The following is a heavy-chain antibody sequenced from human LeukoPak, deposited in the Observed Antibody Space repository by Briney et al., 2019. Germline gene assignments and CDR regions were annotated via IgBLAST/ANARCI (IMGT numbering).Heavy chain of an antibody. Sequence: ASVKVSCKASGYTFTGYYMHWVRQAPRQGLEWMGWINPNSGDTNYAQKFQGRVTMTRDTSISTAYMELSRLRSDDTAVYYCARTFVVYCSGGSCSSASHFDYWGQGTLVTVSS. D-gene: IGHD2-15*01. V-gene: IGHV1-2*02. CDR3: ARTFVVYCSGGSCSSASHFDY. J-gene: IGHJ4*02. CDR1: GYTFTGYY. CDR2: INPNSGDT.